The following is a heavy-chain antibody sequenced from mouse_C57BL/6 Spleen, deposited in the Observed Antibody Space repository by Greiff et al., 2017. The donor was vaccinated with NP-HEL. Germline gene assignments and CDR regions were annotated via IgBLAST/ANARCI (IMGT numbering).Heavy chain of an antibody. CDR3: ARNDGYYKDWYFDV. V-gene: IGHV2-2*01. CDR1: GFSLTSYG. CDR2: IWSGGST. Sequence: VKLMESGPGLVQPSQSLSITCTVSGFSLTSYGVHWVRQSPGKGLEWLGVIWSGGSTDYNAAFISRLSISKDNSKSQVFFKMNSLQADDTAIYYCARNDGYYKDWYFDVWGTGTTVTVSS. D-gene: IGHD2-3*01. J-gene: IGHJ1*03.